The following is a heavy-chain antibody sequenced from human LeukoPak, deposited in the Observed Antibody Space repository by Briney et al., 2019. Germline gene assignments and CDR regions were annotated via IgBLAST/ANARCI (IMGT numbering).Heavy chain of an antibody. D-gene: IGHD3-22*01. CDR1: GYTFTCYY. CDR3: ARSYDSSGYYFEGDWFDP. Sequence: GASVKVSCKASGYTFTCYYMHWVRQAPGQGLEWMGWINPNSGGTNYAQKFQGRVTMTRDTSISTAYMELSRLRSDDTAVYYCARSYDSSGYYFEGDWFDPWGQGTLVTVSS. J-gene: IGHJ5*02. V-gene: IGHV1-2*02. CDR2: INPNSGGT.